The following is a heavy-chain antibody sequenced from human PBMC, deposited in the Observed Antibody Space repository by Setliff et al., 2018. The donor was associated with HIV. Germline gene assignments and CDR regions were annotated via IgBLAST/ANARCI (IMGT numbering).Heavy chain of an antibody. V-gene: IGHV4-59*01. Sequence: SETLSLTCSVSGGSIGTYYWSWIRQSPGKGLEWIAYINWYGTTDSNPSLKSRVTISADTSKNQFSLRLSSVTAADTAMYFCTKGRLGQADYWGQGTLVTVSS. CDR2: INWYGTT. CDR3: TKGRLGQADY. J-gene: IGHJ4*02. CDR1: GGSIGTYY. D-gene: IGHD4-17*01.